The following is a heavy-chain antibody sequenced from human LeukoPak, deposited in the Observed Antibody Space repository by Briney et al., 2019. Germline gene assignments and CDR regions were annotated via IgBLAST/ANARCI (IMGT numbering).Heavy chain of an antibody. Sequence: SETLSLTCTVSGGSISSGSYCWSWIRQPAGKGLEWTGRIYTSGSTNYNPSLKSRVTISVDTSKNQFSLKLSSVTAADTAVYYCARALAPSIAARPGDYWGQGTLVTVSS. D-gene: IGHD6-6*01. J-gene: IGHJ4*02. V-gene: IGHV4-61*02. CDR3: ARALAPSIAARPGDY. CDR1: GGSISSGSYC. CDR2: IYTSGST.